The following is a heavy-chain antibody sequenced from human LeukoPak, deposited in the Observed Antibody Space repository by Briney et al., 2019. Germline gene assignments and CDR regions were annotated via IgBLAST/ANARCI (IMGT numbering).Heavy chain of an antibody. D-gene: IGHD3-22*01. CDR3: ASAPLDYYDSSDFYYFDC. CDR1: GGTFSSYA. V-gene: IGHV1-69*05. J-gene: IGHJ4*02. Sequence: SVKVSCKASGGTFSSYAISWVRQAPGQGLEWMGGIIPIFGTANYAQKFQGRVTITTDESTSTAYMELSSLRSEDTAVYYCASAPLDYYDSSDFYYFDCWGQGTLVTVSS. CDR2: IIPIFGTA.